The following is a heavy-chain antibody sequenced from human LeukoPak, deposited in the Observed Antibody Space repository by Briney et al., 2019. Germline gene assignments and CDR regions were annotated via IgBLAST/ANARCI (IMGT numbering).Heavy chain of an antibody. CDR3: ARHGRPQYYYYMDA. D-gene: IGHD1-26*01. CDR1: GGSISSSSYY. CDR2: IYYSGST. J-gene: IGHJ6*03. Sequence: SETLSLTCTVSGGSISSSSYYWGWIRQPPGKGLEWIGSIYYSGSTYYNPSLKSRVTISVDTSKNQFSLKLSSVTAADTAVYYCARHGRPQYYYYMDAWGKGTTVTVSS. V-gene: IGHV4-39*01.